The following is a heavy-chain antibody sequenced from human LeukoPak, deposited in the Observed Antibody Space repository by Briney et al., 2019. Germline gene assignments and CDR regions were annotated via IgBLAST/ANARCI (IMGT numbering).Heavy chain of an antibody. Sequence: PSETLSLTCTVSGGSISSGGYYWSWIRQHPGKGLEWIVYICYSGSTYYNPSLKSRVTISVDTSKNQFSLKLSSVTAADTAVYYCARGAYYDSSGYFAYWGQGTLVTVSS. CDR2: ICYSGST. D-gene: IGHD3-22*01. J-gene: IGHJ4*02. V-gene: IGHV4-31*03. CDR3: ARGAYYDSSGYFAY. CDR1: GGSISSGGYY.